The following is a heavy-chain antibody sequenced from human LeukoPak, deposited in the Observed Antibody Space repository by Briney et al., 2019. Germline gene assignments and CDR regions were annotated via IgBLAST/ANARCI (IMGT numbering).Heavy chain of an antibody. Sequence: ASVKVSRNASGYTFTGYYMHWVRQAPGQGLEWLGWINTNSVGTNYAQKVQGRVTMTRDTSISTAYMERSRLRSDDTAVYYCARVRDCITRVRGVSMLDYWGQGTLDTVSS. CDR1: GYTFTGYY. V-gene: IGHV1-2*02. CDR3: ARVRDCITRVRGVSMLDY. D-gene: IGHD3-10*01. J-gene: IGHJ4*02. CDR2: INTNSVGT.